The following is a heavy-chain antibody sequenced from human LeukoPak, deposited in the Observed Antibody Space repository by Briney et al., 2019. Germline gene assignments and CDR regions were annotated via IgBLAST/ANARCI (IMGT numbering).Heavy chain of an antibody. J-gene: IGHJ4*02. CDR2: INHSGST. D-gene: IGHD2-2*01. CDR3: ARCRGSTSCSDY. CDR1: GGSSSGYY. V-gene: IGHV4-34*01. Sequence: SETLSLTCAVYGGSSSGYYWSWIRQPPGKGLEWIGEINHSGSTNYNPSLKSRVTISVDTSKNQFSLKLSSVTAADTAVYYCARCRGSTSCSDYWGQGTLVTVSS.